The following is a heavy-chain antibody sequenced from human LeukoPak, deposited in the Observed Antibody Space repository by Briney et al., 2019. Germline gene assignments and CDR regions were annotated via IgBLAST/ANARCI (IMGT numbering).Heavy chain of an antibody. J-gene: IGHJ4*02. CDR3: AKDRGIYYPTFDY. Sequence: PGGSLRLSCAASRFTFSSYGMHWVRHAPGKGLEWVAFIRYEGSNKYYADSVKGRFTISRDNSKNTLYLQMNSLRAEDTAVYYCAKDRGIYYPTFDYWGQGTLVTVSS. CDR2: IRYEGSNK. CDR1: RFTFSSYG. D-gene: IGHD1-26*01. V-gene: IGHV3-30*02.